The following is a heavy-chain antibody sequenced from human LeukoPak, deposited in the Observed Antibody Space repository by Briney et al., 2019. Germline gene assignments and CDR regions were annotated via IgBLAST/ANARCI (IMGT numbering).Heavy chain of an antibody. D-gene: IGHD1-26*01. J-gene: IGHJ4*02. CDR2: ISSNGGST. V-gene: IGHV3-64*01. CDR3: ARAFEAGSYFDY. Sequence: GGSLRLSCAASGFTFSSYGMHWVRQAPGKGLEYVSAISSNGGSTYYANSVKGRFTISRDNSKNTLYLQMGSLRAEDMAVYYCARAFEAGSYFDYWGQGTLVTVSS. CDR1: GFTFSSYG.